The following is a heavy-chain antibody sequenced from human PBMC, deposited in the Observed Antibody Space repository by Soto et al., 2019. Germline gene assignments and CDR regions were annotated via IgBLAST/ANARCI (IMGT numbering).Heavy chain of an antibody. CDR3: ARDIGQIPYDITTRNWYFDL. V-gene: IGHV1-69*13. D-gene: IGHD3-22*01. J-gene: IGHJ2*01. CDR2: IIPIFGTA. Sequence: SVKVSCKASGVTFSSYAISWVRQAPGQGLEWMGGIIPIFGTANYAQKFQGRVTITADESTSTAYMELSSLRSEDTAVYYCARDIGQIPYDITTRNWYFDLWGRGTLVTVSS. CDR1: GVTFSSYA.